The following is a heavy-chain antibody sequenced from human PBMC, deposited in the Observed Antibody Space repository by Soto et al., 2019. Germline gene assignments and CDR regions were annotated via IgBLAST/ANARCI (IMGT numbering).Heavy chain of an antibody. J-gene: IGHJ3*02. V-gene: IGHV4-30-4*01. Sequence: SETLSLTCTVSGGSISSGDYYWSWIRQPPGKGLEWIGYIYYSGSTYYNPSLKSRVTISVDTSKNRFSLKLSSVTAADTAVYYCARGNSEVRGVIKRGGKDAFDIWGQGTMVTVSS. CDR3: ARGNSEVRGVIKRGGKDAFDI. CDR1: GGSISSGDYY. CDR2: IYYSGST. D-gene: IGHD3-10*01.